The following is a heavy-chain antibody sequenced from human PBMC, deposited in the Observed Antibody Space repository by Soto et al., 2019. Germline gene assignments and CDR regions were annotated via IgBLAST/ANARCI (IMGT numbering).Heavy chain of an antibody. CDR2: IYYSGST. Sequence: PSETLSLTCTVSGGSISSYYWSWIRQPPGKGLEWIGYIYYSGSTNYNPSLKSRVTISVDTSKNQFTLKLSSVTAADTAVYYCARDLSRGSSSWYGLDAFDIWGQGTMVTVS. CDR1: GGSISSYY. J-gene: IGHJ3*02. D-gene: IGHD6-13*01. V-gene: IGHV4-59*01. CDR3: ARDLSRGSSSWYGLDAFDI.